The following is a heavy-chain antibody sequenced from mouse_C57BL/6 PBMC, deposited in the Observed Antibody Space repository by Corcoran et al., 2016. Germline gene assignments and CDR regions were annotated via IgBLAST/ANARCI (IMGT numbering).Heavy chain of an antibody. J-gene: IGHJ3*01. V-gene: IGHV1-81*01. CDR2: IYPRSGNT. Sequence: QVQLQQSGAELARPGASVKLSCKASGYTFTSYGISWVKQRNGQGLEWIGEIYPRSGNTYYNEKFKGKATLTADKSSSTAYMELRSLTSEDSAVYFCKYGSSLAYWGQGTLVTVSA. CDR3: KYGSSLAY. D-gene: IGHD1-1*01. CDR1: GYTFTSYG.